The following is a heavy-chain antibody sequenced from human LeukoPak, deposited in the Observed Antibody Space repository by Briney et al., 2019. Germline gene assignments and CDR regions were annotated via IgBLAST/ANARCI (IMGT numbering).Heavy chain of an antibody. Sequence: PSETLSLTCTVSGGSISSSSYYWGWIRQPPGKGLEWIGSIYYSGSTYYNPSLKSRVTISVDTSKNQFSLKLSSVTDADMAVYYCAGPADCITIFGVVPGAFDIWGQGTMVTVSS. CDR3: AGPADCITIFGVVPGAFDI. D-gene: IGHD3-3*01. J-gene: IGHJ3*02. V-gene: IGHV4-39*01. CDR2: IYYSGST. CDR1: GGSISSSSYY.